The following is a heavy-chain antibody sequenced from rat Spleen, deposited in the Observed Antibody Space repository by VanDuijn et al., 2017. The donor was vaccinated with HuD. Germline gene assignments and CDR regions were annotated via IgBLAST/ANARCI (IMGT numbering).Heavy chain of an antibody. V-gene: IGHV5-25*01. CDR1: GFTFSNYD. D-gene: IGHD1-12*02. J-gene: IGHJ2*01. CDR2: ISPSGGST. Sequence: EVQLVESGGGLVQPGRSMRLSCAASGFTFSNYDMAWVRQAPTKGLEWVASISPSGGSTYYGDSVKGRFTISRDNAKSTLYLQMNSLRSEDTATYYCARHRGMMVVITPFDYWGQGVMVTVSS. CDR3: ARHRGMMVVITPFDY.